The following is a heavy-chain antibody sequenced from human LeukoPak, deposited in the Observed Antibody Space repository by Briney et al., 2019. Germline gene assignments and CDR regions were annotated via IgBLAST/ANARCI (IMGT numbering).Heavy chain of an antibody. J-gene: IGHJ4*02. CDR3: ARAQFDFSTGYAYGPFDF. D-gene: IGHD3/OR15-3a*01. CDR2: ISSDGSRV. CDR1: GFTFSDYW. V-gene: IGHV3-74*01. Sequence: GGSLTLSCAASGFTFSDYWMHWVRQAPGKGLVWVSRISSDGSRVTYADSVKGRFTISRDNAKNTLYLQMNSLRAEDTAIYYCARAQFDFSTGYAYGPFDFWGQGNLVTVSS.